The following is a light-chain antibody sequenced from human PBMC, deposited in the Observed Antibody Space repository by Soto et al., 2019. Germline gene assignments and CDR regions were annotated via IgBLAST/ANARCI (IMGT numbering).Light chain of an antibody. CDR1: NIGSKS. CDR3: QVWDSSSAHPV. CDR2: YDN. Sequence: SYELTQPPSVSVATGKTARITCGGNNIGSKSVHWYQQKPGQAPVLVIYYDNDPPSGIPERFSGSNSGNTATLTINRVEAGDEADYYCQVWDSSSAHPVFGGGTKVTVL. J-gene: IGLJ2*01. V-gene: IGLV3-21*04.